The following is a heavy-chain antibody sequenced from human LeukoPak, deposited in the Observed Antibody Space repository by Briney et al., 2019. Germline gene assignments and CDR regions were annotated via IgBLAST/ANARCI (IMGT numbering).Heavy chain of an antibody. CDR2: INGGGVNT. D-gene: IGHD4-11*01. CDR1: GFTFSSHA. Sequence: GGSLRLSCAASGFTFSSHAMSWVRQAPGKGLEWVSTINGGGVNTHYADSVGGRFTISRDNSKNTLFLQMNSLRDEDTAVYYCAKDLYSNYGPADYWGQGNLVTVSS. V-gene: IGHV3-23*01. J-gene: IGHJ4*02. CDR3: AKDLYSNYGPADY.